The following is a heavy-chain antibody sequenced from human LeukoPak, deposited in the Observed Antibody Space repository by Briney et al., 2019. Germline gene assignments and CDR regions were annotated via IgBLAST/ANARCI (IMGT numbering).Heavy chain of an antibody. D-gene: IGHD6-6*01. Sequence: ASVKVSCKASGYTFTSYDINWVRQATGQGLEWMGWMNPNSGNTGYAQKFQGRVTMTRNTSISTAYMELSSLRSGDTAVYYCARGSSEYSSSYFDYWGQGTLVTVSS. CDR1: GYTFTSYD. J-gene: IGHJ4*02. V-gene: IGHV1-8*01. CDR3: ARGSSEYSSSYFDY. CDR2: MNPNSGNT.